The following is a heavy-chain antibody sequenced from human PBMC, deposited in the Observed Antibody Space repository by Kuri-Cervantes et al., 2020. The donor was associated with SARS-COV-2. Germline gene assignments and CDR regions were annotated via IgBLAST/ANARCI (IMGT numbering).Heavy chain of an antibody. CDR2: IYYSGST. CDR1: GFTFSDYY. Sequence: ESLKISCAASGFTFSDYYMTWIRQAPGKGLEWIGSIYYSGSTYYNPSLKSRVTLSVDTSKNQFSLKLSSVTAADTAVYYCAGTTSGLAYWGQGTLVTVSS. CDR3: AGTTSGLAY. V-gene: IGHV4-38-2*01. J-gene: IGHJ4*02. D-gene: IGHD4-17*01.